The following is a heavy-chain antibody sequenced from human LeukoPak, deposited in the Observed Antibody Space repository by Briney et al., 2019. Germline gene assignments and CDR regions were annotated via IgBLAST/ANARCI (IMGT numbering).Heavy chain of an antibody. V-gene: IGHV3-53*01. D-gene: IGHD6-19*01. Sequence: PGGSLRLSCAASGFTVSSNYMSWVRQPAGKGLEWVSVLYSGGAPFYADSVKGRFTSSRDTSKNTLYLKMNELRADDTAVYYCTKLKGWYGEGFFDYWGQGTLVTVSS. CDR3: TKLKGWYGEGFFDY. CDR2: LYSGGAP. CDR1: GFTVSSNY. J-gene: IGHJ4*02.